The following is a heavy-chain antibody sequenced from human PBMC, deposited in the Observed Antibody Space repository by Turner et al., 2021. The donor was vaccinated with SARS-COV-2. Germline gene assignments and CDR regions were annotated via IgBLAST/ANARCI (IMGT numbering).Heavy chain of an antibody. J-gene: IGHJ3*02. D-gene: IGHD3-22*01. Sequence: VQLVQSGAEVKKPVASVKVSCKASGYTVTGYYMHWVRPAPGKGLEEMGWINPNSGGTNYAQKFQGRVTMTRNTSISTAYMELSRLRSDDTAVYYCARGGLYYYDSSAYYGDAFDIWGQGTLVTVSS. CDR2: INPNSGGT. CDR3: ARGGLYYYDSSAYYGDAFDI. V-gene: IGHV1-2*02. CDR1: GYTVTGYY.